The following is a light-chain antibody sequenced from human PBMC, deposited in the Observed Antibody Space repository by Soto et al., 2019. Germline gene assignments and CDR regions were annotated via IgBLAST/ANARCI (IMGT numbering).Light chain of an antibody. CDR2: EVS. CDR1: SSDIGGYNY. CDR3: QSYDSSLSNWV. J-gene: IGLJ3*02. V-gene: IGLV2-14*01. Sequence: QSALTQPASVSGSPGQSITISCTGTSSDIGGYNYVSWYQHHPGKAPKLMIFEVSNRPSGISDRFSGSKSGNTASLTISGLQAEDEADYYCQSYDSSLSNWVFGGGTKLTVL.